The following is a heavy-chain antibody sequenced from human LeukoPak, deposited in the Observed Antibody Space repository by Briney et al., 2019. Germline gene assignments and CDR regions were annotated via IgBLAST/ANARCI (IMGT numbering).Heavy chain of an antibody. Sequence: ASVKVSSTASGYTFTAYYMHWVRQAPGQGLEWMGWINPNSGGTNYAQKFQGRVTMTRDTSISTAYMELSRLRSDDTAVYYCARKGAYYDSSGYQNAFDIWGQGTMVTVSS. CDR2: INPNSGGT. CDR3: ARKGAYYDSSGYQNAFDI. V-gene: IGHV1-2*02. D-gene: IGHD3-22*01. J-gene: IGHJ3*02. CDR1: GYTFTAYY.